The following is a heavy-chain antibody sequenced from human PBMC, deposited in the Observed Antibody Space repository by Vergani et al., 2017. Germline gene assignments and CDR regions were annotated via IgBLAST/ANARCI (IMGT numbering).Heavy chain of an antibody. V-gene: IGHV3-23*01. CDR1: GFTFSSYA. D-gene: IGHD5-12*01. Sequence: EVQLLESGGGLVQPGGSLRLSCAASGFTFSSYAMSWVRQAPGKGLEWVSAISGSGGSTYYADSVKGRFTISRDTSRNAVYLQMNILRVEDTGVYYCTRSEXSGTTCYGHYFDLWGHGILVTVSS. J-gene: IGHJ4*01. CDR3: TRSEXSGTTCYGHYFDL. CDR2: ISGSGGST.